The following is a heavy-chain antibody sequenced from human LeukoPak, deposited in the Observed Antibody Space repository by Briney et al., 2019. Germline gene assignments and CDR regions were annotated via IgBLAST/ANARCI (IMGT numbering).Heavy chain of an antibody. CDR1: GFTFSSYA. V-gene: IGHV3-23*01. J-gene: IGHJ6*02. Sequence: GGSLRLTCAASGFTFSSYAMSWVRQAPGKGLECVSTISGSGGSTYYADSVKGRFTISRDNSRNTLYLQMNSLRAEDTAVYYCARDPVGAIGYGMDVWGQGTTVTVSS. CDR3: ARDPVGAIGYGMDV. CDR2: ISGSGGST. D-gene: IGHD1-26*01.